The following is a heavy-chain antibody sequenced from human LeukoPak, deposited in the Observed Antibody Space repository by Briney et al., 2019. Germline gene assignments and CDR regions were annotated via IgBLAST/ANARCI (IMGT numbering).Heavy chain of an antibody. CDR3: ARGTAVGYGDVGDH. D-gene: IGHD6-13*01. Sequence: SETLSLTCTVSGGSISSSSYYWGWIRQPPGKGLEWIGSIYYSGSTYYNPSLKSRVTISVDTSKNQFSLKVNSVTAADTAMYYCARGTAVGYGDVGDHWGQGTLVTVSS. V-gene: IGHV4-39*07. CDR2: IYYSGST. J-gene: IGHJ4*02. CDR1: GGSISSSSYY.